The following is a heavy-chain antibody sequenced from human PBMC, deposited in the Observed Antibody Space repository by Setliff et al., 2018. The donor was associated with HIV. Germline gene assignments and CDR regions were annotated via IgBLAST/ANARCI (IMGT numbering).Heavy chain of an antibody. Sequence: PSETLSLTCAVYGGSFSGYYWSWIRQPPGKGLEWIGEINHSGSTNYKPSLKSRVTISVDTSKNQFYLKLSSVTAADTAVYYCNIYYYYYMDVWGKETTVTVSS. V-gene: IGHV4-34*01. CDR1: GGSFSGYY. CDR2: INHSGST. CDR3: NIYYYYYMDV. J-gene: IGHJ6*03.